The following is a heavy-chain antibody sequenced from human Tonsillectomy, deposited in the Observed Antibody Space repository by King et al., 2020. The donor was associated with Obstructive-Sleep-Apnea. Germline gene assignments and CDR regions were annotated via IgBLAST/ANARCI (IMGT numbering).Heavy chain of an antibody. V-gene: IGHV1-18*01. D-gene: IGHD3-10*01. J-gene: IGHJ4*02. CDR3: ASGGSGSHFDY. Sequence: QLVQSGAEVKKPGASVKVSCKASVYTFTSYGISWVRQAPGQGLEWMGWRSADNGNTNYAQKLHGRVTMTTDTTTSTAYMELSSLRTDDTAVYYCASGGSGSHFDYWGQGTLVTVSS. CDR2: RSADNGNT. CDR1: VYTFTSYG.